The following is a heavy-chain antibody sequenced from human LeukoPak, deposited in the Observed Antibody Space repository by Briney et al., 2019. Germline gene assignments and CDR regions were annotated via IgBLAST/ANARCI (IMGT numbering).Heavy chain of an antibody. CDR2: VKSDGSVT. Sequence: PGGSLRLSCAASGFTLSSYWMHWVRQAPGKGLVWVSRVKSDGSVTNYADSVKGRFTISRDNAKNTLYLQMNSLRAEDTAVYYCAMFSYVSGTTISWGQGTLVTVSS. J-gene: IGHJ4*02. V-gene: IGHV3-74*01. CDR3: AMFSYVSGTTIS. D-gene: IGHD1-20*01. CDR1: GFTLSSYW.